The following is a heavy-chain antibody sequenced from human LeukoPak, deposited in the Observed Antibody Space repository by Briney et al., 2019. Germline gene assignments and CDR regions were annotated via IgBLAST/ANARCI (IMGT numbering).Heavy chain of an antibody. Sequence: SETLSLTCAVSAYSISSGYYWGWTRQPPGKGLEWIGSIYHSGSTYYNPSLKSRVTISVDTSKNQFSLKLSSVTAADTAVYYCARYSNPHGFDIWGQGTMVTVSS. D-gene: IGHD4-11*01. V-gene: IGHV4-38-2*01. CDR1: AYSISSGYY. CDR3: ARYSNPHGFDI. J-gene: IGHJ3*02. CDR2: IYHSGST.